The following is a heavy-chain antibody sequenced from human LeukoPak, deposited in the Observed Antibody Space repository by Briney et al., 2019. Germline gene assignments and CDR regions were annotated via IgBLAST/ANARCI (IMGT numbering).Heavy chain of an antibody. CDR2: ISGGGANT. J-gene: IGHJ4*02. V-gene: IGHV3-23*01. CDR3: SKWNGYDDY. Sequence: GGSLRLSCAASGFSFSNSGMSWVRQAPAKGLEWVAGISGGGANTHYADSVKGRFTISRDNSKNTLFLQMNSLRDEDTAIYYCSKWNGYDDYWGQGTLVTVSS. CDR1: GFSFSNSG. D-gene: IGHD5-12*01.